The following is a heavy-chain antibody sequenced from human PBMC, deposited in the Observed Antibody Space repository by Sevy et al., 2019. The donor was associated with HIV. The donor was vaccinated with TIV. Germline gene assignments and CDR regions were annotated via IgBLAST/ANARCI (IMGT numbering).Heavy chain of an antibody. V-gene: IGHV3-30*18. Sequence: GGSPRLSCAASGFTFSNYGMHWDRQAPGKGLEWVAVISYDGSTKYYANSVKGRFTISRDNSKNTVHLQMNSLRTEDTAVYYCAKGSSATDSAFDIWGQGTMVTVSS. J-gene: IGHJ3*02. D-gene: IGHD6-25*01. CDR1: GFTFSNYG. CDR2: ISYDGSTK. CDR3: AKGSSATDSAFDI.